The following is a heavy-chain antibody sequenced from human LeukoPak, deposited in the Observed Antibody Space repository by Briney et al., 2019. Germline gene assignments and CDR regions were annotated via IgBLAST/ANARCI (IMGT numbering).Heavy chain of an antibody. D-gene: IGHD6-19*01. J-gene: IGHJ4*02. CDR2: INHSGST. V-gene: IGHV4-34*01. CDR3: ARGAARVAVAGTRSRGWFDY. Sequence: PSETLSLTCAVYGGSFSGFYWSWIRQPPGKGLEWIGEINHSGSTNYNPSLKSRVTISVDTSKNQFSLKLSSVTAADTAVYYCARGAARVAVAGTRSRGWFDYWGQGTLVTVSS. CDR1: GGSFSGFY.